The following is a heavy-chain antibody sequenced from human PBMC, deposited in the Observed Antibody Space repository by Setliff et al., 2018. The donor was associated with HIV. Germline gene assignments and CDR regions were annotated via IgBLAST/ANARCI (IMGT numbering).Heavy chain of an antibody. CDR2: IIPIFGTT. V-gene: IGHV1-69*13. CDR3: ARGGNWTPLDY. Sequence: SVKVSCKASGGSFRSFAITWVRQAPEQRLEWMGTIIPIFGTTNSAQKFQGRVTFTADESTSTAYMDLSSLRSEDTAVYYCARGGNWTPLDYWGQGTLVTVSS. CDR1: GGSFRSFA. J-gene: IGHJ4*02. D-gene: IGHD1-20*01.